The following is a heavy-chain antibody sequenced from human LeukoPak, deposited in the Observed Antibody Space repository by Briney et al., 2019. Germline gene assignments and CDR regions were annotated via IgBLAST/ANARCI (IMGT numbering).Heavy chain of an antibody. CDR1: GFTFDDYA. CDR3: ARGRGWLPPRYYYYYMDV. V-gene: IGHV3-9*01. Sequence: GGSLRLSCAASGFTFDDYAMHWVRQAPGKGLEWVSGISWNSGSIGYADSVKGRFTISRDNAKNSLYLQMNSLRAEDTAVYYCARGRGWLPPRYYYYYMDVWGKGTTVTVSS. D-gene: IGHD3-22*01. CDR2: ISWNSGSI. J-gene: IGHJ6*03.